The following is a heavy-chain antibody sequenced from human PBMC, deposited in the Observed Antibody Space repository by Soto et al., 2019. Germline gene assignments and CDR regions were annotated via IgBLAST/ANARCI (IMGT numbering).Heavy chain of an antibody. CDR3: ARTLTPSGDDYGDYVTGY. V-gene: IGHV1-3*01. J-gene: IGHJ4*02. D-gene: IGHD4-17*01. CDR2: INAGNGNT. CDR1: GYTFTSYA. Sequence: QVQLVQSGAEVKKPGASVKVSCKASGYTFTSYAMHWVRQAPGQRLEWMGWINAGNGNTKYSQKFQGRVTITRDTSASAAYMELSSLRSEDTAVYYCARTLTPSGDDYGDYVTGYWGQGTLVTVSS.